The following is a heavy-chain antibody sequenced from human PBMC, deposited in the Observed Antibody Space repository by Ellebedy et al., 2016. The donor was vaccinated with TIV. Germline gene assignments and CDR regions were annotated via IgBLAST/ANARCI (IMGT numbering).Heavy chain of an antibody. J-gene: IGHJ5*02. CDR2: ISSSGSNI. Sequence: GGSLRLSXAASGSTFSGYTMNWVRQAPGKGLEWVSSISSSGSNIYYADSVKGLFTISRDNAKNSLYLQMSCLRAEDTAVYYCVRGVGGTSLNWFDPWGQGTLVTVSS. CDR1: GSTFSGYT. D-gene: IGHD3-16*01. CDR3: VRGVGGTSLNWFDP. V-gene: IGHV3-21*01.